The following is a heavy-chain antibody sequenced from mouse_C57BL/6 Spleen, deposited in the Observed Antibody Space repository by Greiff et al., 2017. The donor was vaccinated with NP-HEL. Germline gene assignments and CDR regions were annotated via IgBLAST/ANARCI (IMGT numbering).Heavy chain of an antibody. D-gene: IGHD1-1*01. CDR2: ISSGSSTI. Sequence: EVKLMESGGGLVKPGGSLKLSCAASGFTFSDYGMHWVRQAPEKGLEWVAYISSGSSTIYYADTVKGRFTISRDNAKNNLFLHMTSLRSEDTAMYYCETIYYYGSSLSYYARDYWGQGTSVTVSA. V-gene: IGHV5-17*01. CDR3: ETIYYYGSSLSYYARDY. CDR1: GFTFSDYG. J-gene: IGHJ4*01.